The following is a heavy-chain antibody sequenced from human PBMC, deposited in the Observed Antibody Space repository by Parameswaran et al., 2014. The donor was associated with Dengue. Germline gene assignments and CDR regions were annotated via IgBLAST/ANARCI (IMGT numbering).Heavy chain of an antibody. Sequence: VRQAPGKGLEWVSYISSSGSTIYYADSVKGRFTISRDNAKNSLYLQMNSLRAEDTAVYYCAREGGYCSSTSRLARYYYGMDVWGQGTTVTVSS. V-gene: IGHV3-11*01. CDR2: ISSSGSTI. D-gene: IGHD2-2*01. J-gene: IGHJ6*02. CDR3: AREGGYCSSTSRLARYYYGMDV.